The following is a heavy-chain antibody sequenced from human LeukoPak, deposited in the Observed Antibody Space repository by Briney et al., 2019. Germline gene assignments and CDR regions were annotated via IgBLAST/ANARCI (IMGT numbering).Heavy chain of an antibody. J-gene: IGHJ4*02. CDR3: ATGAGCGY. V-gene: IGHV3-7*03. D-gene: IGHD6-19*01. CDR1: GFTFSSYW. Sequence: PGGSLRLSCAASGFTFSSYWMTWVRQAPGKGLEWVANIKQDGSERNYVDSVKGRFTISRGNAKNSLYLQMNTLRDEDTAVYYCATGAGCGYWGQGTLVTVSS. CDR2: IKQDGSER.